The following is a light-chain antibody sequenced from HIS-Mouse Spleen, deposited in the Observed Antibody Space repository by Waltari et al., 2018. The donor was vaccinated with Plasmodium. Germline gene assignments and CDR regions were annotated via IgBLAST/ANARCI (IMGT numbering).Light chain of an antibody. J-gene: IGLJ1*01. CDR1: SSDVGGYNY. V-gene: IGLV2-11*01. CDR3: CSYAGSYTYV. Sequence: QSALTQPRSVSGSPGQSVTISCTGTSSDVGGYNYVSWYHQHPGKAPKLMIYDVSKRTSGVPVRFAGSKSGNTASLTISGLQAEDEADYYCCSYAGSYTYVFGTGTKVTVL. CDR2: DVS.